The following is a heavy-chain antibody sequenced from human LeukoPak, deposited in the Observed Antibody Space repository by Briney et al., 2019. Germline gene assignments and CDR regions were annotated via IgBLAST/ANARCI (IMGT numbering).Heavy chain of an antibody. CDR1: GFSFTTHS. CDR3: AREGYTDSSGWRLDY. J-gene: IGHJ4*02. CDR2: ISGSGSTI. Sequence: GGSLRLSCAASGFSFTTHSMNWVRQAPGKGLEWVSYISGSGSTIYYADSVKGRFTISRDNAKNSLYLLMNSLRAEDTAVYYCAREGYTDSSGWRLDYWGQGTLVTVSS. D-gene: IGHD6-19*01. V-gene: IGHV3-48*04.